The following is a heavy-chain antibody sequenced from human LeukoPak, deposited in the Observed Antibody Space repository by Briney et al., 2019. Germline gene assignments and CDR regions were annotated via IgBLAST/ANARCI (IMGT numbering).Heavy chain of an antibody. J-gene: IGHJ3*02. V-gene: IGHV4-59*08. CDR3: ARQGYDILTGYIDAFDI. CDR2: IHNSGTT. Sequence: TSETLSLTCTVSGGSISTYYWSWIRQSPGRGLEWIGYIHNSGTTNYNPSLKSRVTISIDTSKNQFSLKLRSVTAADTAIYYCARQGYDILTGYIDAFDIWGQGTMVTVSS. D-gene: IGHD3-9*01. CDR1: GGSISTYY.